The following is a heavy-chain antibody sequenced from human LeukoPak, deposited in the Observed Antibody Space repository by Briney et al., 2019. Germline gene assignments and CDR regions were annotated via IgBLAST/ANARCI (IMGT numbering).Heavy chain of an antibody. CDR1: GFIVSNNY. CDR3: AKSGPITGYSSGWYSGVDWFDP. V-gene: IGHV3-23*01. J-gene: IGHJ5*02. CDR2: ISGSGGST. Sequence: GGSLRLSCAVSGFIVSNNYMNWVRQAPGKGLEWVSAISGSGGSTYYADSVKGRFTISRDNSKNTLYLQMNSLRAEDTAVYYCAKSGPITGYSSGWYSGVDWFDPWGQGTLVTVSS. D-gene: IGHD6-19*01.